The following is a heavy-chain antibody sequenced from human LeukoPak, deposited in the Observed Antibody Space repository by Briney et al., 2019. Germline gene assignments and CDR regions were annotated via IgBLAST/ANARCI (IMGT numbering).Heavy chain of an antibody. V-gene: IGHV4-39*01. Sequence: PSVTLSLTCTVSGGSISSSSYYWGWIRQPPGKGLECIGSIYYSGSTYYNPSLKSRVAVSVDTSKNQFSLRLSSVTAADTAVYYCARQHDYVWGSYRYNWFDPWGQGTLVTVSS. CDR2: IYYSGST. D-gene: IGHD3-16*02. J-gene: IGHJ5*02. CDR1: GGSISSSSYY. CDR3: ARQHDYVWGSYRYNWFDP.